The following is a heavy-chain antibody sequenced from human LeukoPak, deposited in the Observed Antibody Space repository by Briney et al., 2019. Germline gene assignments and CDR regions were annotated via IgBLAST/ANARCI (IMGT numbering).Heavy chain of an antibody. CDR3: AKDAPSYYDILTGHLADY. V-gene: IGHV3-30*04. J-gene: IGHJ4*02. CDR1: GFTFSSYA. D-gene: IGHD3-9*01. Sequence: PGRSLRLSCAASGFTFSSYAMHWVRQAPGKGLEWVAVISYDGSNKYYADSVKGRFTISRDNSKNTLYLQMNSLRAEDTAVYYCAKDAPSYYDILTGHLADYWGQGTLVTVSS. CDR2: ISYDGSNK.